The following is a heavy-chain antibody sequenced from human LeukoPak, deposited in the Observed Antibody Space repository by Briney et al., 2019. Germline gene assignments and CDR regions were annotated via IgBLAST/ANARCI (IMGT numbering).Heavy chain of an antibody. CDR1: GFTFSSYE. V-gene: IGHV3-48*03. Sequence: GGSLRLSCAASGFTFSSYEMNWVRQAPGKGLEWVSYISSSGSTKYYADSVKGRLTISRDNAKKSMYLQMNSLRAEDTAVYYCARAFGSGSYRFWGQGPLVSVSS. J-gene: IGHJ4*02. CDR2: ISSSGSTK. CDR3: ARAFGSGSYRF. D-gene: IGHD3-10*01.